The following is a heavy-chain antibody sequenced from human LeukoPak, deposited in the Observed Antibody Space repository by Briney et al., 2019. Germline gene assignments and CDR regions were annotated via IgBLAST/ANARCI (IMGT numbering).Heavy chain of an antibody. CDR3: ARKAPKKGWFDP. CDR1: GGSNNSYY. J-gene: IGHJ5*02. Sequence: SETLSLTCTVSGGSNNSYYRSWIRQPPGKGLEWIGYTHPSGNTNYSPSLKSRVTISIDTSRNQFSLKLRSVTAADTAVYYCARKAPKKGWFDPWGQGTLVTVSS. CDR2: THPSGNT. V-gene: IGHV4-4*09.